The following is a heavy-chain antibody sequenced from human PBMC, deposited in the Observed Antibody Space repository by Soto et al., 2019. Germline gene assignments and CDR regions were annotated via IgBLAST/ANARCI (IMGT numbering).Heavy chain of an antibody. J-gene: IGHJ4*02. Sequence: QVQLQESGPGLVKPSETLSLTCTVSGGSVSSGSYYWSWIRQPPGKGLEWIGYIYYSGSTNYNPSLKSRGTIAVDTSKNQFSLTLSSVTAADTAVYYCARRTTKKDTAMAFDYWGQGTLVTVSS. CDR3: ARRTTKKDTAMAFDY. CDR1: GGSVSSGSYY. CDR2: IYYSGST. D-gene: IGHD5-18*01. V-gene: IGHV4-61*01.